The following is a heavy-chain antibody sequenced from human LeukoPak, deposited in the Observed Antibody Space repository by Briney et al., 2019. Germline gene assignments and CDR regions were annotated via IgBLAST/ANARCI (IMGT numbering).Heavy chain of an antibody. J-gene: IGHJ4*02. CDR3: ARYDSSGYPFDY. Sequence: GGSLRLSCAASGFTFSSCAMSWVRQAPGKGLEWVSAISGSGGSTYYADSVKGRFTISRDNSKNTLYLQMNSLRAEDTAVYYCARYDSSGYPFDYWGQGTLVTVSS. D-gene: IGHD3-22*01. V-gene: IGHV3-23*01. CDR2: ISGSGGST. CDR1: GFTFSSCA.